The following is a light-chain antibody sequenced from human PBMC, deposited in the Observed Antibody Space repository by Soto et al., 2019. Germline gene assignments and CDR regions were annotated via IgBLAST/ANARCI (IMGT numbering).Light chain of an antibody. Sequence: DIQMTQSPFSLSASVGSRITLPCRASQSISTYLNWYQQKPGKAPDLLIYTASSLESGVPSRFSGSGSGTDFTLTISSLQPEDFATYFCQQSYSRPRTFGQGTKVDIK. CDR2: TAS. V-gene: IGKV1-39*01. CDR3: QQSYSRPRT. J-gene: IGKJ1*01. CDR1: QSISTY.